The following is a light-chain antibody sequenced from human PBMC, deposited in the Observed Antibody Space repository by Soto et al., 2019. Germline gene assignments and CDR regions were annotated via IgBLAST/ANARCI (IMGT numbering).Light chain of an antibody. Sequence: QSALTQPASVSGSPGQSITISFTGTISDVGGYNYVSWYQQHPGKAPKLMIYDVSNRPSGVSNRFSGYKSGNTASLTISGLQAEDEADYYCSSYTSSSTHNYVFGTGTKVTV. CDR1: ISDVGGYNY. CDR3: SSYTSSSTHNYV. J-gene: IGLJ1*01. V-gene: IGLV2-14*01. CDR2: DVS.